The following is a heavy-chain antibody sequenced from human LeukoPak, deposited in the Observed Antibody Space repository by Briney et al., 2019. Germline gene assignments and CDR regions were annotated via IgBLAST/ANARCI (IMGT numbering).Heavy chain of an antibody. CDR1: GFTFSSYG. J-gene: IGHJ4*02. D-gene: IGHD5-12*01. Sequence: GGSLRLSCAASGFTFSSYGMHWVRQAPGKGLEWVAVISYDGSNKYYADSVKGRFTISRDDSKNTLYLQMNSLRAEDTAVYYCAKPYRLAKYYFDYWGQGTLVTVSS. V-gene: IGHV3-30*18. CDR2: ISYDGSNK. CDR3: AKPYRLAKYYFDY.